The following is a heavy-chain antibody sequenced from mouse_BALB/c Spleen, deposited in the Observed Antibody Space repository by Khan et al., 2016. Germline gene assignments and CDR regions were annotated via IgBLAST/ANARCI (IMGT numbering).Heavy chain of an antibody. Sequence: EVQLQESGPGLVKPSQSLSLTCTVTGYSITSDYAWNWIRQFPGNKLEWNGYIGYSGRTSYNASLQSRISITRDTSKNKVFLQLHSVTTEDTAPYYYAKDGDYGYDSWFPYWGQGTLDTVSA. V-gene: IGHV3-2*02. D-gene: IGHD2-2*01. CDR3: AKDGDYGYDSWFPY. CDR2: IGYSGRT. CDR1: GYSITSDYA. J-gene: IGHJ3*01.